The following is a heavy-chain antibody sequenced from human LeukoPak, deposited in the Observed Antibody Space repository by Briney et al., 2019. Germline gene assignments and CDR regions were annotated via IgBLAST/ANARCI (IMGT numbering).Heavy chain of an antibody. J-gene: IGHJ4*02. CDR1: GFTFSSYE. CDR3: ARYDFWSGYSPFDY. CDR2: ISSSGSTI. V-gene: IGHV3-48*03. Sequence: PGGSLRLSCAASGFTFSSYEMNWVRQAPGKGLEWVSYISSSGSTIYYADSVKGRFTISRDNAKNSLYLQMNSLRAEDTAVYYCARYDFWSGYSPFDYWGQGTLVTVSS. D-gene: IGHD3-3*01.